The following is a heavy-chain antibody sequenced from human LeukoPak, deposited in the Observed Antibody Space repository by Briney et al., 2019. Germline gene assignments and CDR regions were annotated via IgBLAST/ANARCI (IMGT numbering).Heavy chain of an antibody. D-gene: IGHD2-15*01. CDR3: ARDRRAALEGNWFDP. Sequence: SGGSLRLSCAASGFTVSSNYMSWVRQAPGKGLEWVSVIYSGGSTYYADSVKGRFTISRHNSKNTLYLQMNSLRAEDTAVYYCARDRRAALEGNWFDPWGQGTLVTVSS. J-gene: IGHJ5*02. V-gene: IGHV3-53*04. CDR2: IYSGGST. CDR1: GFTVSSNY.